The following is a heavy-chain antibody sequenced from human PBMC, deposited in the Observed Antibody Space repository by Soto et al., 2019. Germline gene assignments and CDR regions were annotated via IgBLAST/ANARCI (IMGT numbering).Heavy chain of an antibody. D-gene: IGHD3-3*01. CDR1: GFTFSSYA. CDR2: ISGSGGST. CDR3: AKGLLYAQRNWFDP. J-gene: IGHJ5*02. V-gene: IGHV3-23*01. Sequence: PGGSLRLSCAASGFTFSSYAMSWVRQAPGKGLEWVSAISGSGGSTYYADSVKGRFTISRDNSKNTLCLQMNSLRAEDTAVYYCAKGLLYAQRNWFDPWGQGTLVTVSS.